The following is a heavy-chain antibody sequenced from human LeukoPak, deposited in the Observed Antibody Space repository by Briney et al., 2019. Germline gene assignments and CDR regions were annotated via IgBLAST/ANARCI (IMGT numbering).Heavy chain of an antibody. CDR3: ARRLKYDTTYFDY. Sequence: PGGSLRLSCAGSGFTFSDYWIYWVRQTPEKGLEWVATIKHDGSEEYYVDSVRGRFSISRDDAKNSVYLQMNSLRADDTAVYYCARRLKYDTTYFDYWGQGTLVTVSS. CDR2: IKHDGSEE. J-gene: IGHJ4*02. D-gene: IGHD1-14*01. CDR1: GFTFSDYW. V-gene: IGHV3-7*03.